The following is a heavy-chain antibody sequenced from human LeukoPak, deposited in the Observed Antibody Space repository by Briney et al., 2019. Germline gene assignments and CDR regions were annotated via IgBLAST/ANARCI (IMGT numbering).Heavy chain of an antibody. CDR3: AKGSVVGATTPFDY. CDR1: LFTFSSYG. Sequence: PGGSLRLSCAASLFTFSSYGMHWVRQAPGKGLEWVSVIWYDGSNKYYADSVKGRFTISRDNSKNTLYLQMNSLRAEDTAVYYCAKGSVVGATTPFDYWGQGTLVTVSS. J-gene: IGHJ4*02. D-gene: IGHD1-26*01. V-gene: IGHV3-33*06. CDR2: IWYDGSNK.